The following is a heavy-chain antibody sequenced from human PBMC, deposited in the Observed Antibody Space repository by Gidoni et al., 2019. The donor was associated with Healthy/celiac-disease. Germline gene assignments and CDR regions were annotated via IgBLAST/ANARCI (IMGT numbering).Heavy chain of an antibody. D-gene: IGHD3-22*01. Sequence: EVQLLESGGGLVQPGGSLRLSCAASGFTCSRSAMSWVRQAPGKGLEWVSAISGSGGSTYYADSVKGRFTISRDNSKNTLYLQMNSLRAEDTAVYYCAKSRYYDSSGYYGMDVWGQGTTVTVSS. V-gene: IGHV3-23*01. CDR3: AKSRYYDSSGYYGMDV. CDR2: ISGSGGST. CDR1: GFTCSRSA. J-gene: IGHJ6*02.